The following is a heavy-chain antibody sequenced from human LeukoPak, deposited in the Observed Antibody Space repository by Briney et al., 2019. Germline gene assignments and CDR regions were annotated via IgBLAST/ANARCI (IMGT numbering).Heavy chain of an antibody. V-gene: IGHV3-48*02. CDR3: ARQGLWFGAYAMDV. Sequence: GGSLRLSCAASGFAFNTYSMNWVRQAPGKGLEWVSSISSSTTTIYYADSVRGRFTISRDNAKNSLYLQMNSLRDEDTAVYYCARQGLWFGAYAMDVWGQGTTVTVSS. J-gene: IGHJ6*02. CDR1: GFAFNTYS. D-gene: IGHD3-10*01. CDR2: ISSSTTTI.